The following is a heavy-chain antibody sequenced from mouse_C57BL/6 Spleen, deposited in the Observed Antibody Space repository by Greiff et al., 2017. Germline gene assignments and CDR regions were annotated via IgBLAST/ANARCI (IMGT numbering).Heavy chain of an antibody. CDR1: GYTFTSSW. J-gene: IGHJ4*01. CDR3: ARLTAQATSMDY. CDR2: IDPSDSET. V-gene: IGHV1-52*01. D-gene: IGHD3-2*02. Sequence: QVKLQQPGAELVRPGSSVKLSCKASGYTFTSSWMHWVKQRPIQGLEWIGNIDPSDSETHYNQKFKDKATLTVDKSSSTAYMQLSSLTSEDSAVYYCARLTAQATSMDYWGQGTSVTVSS.